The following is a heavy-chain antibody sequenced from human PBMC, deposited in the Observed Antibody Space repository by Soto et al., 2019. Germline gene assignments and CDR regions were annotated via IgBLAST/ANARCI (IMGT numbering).Heavy chain of an antibody. V-gene: IGHV1-18*01. CDR1: GYTFTSYG. D-gene: IGHD6-13*01. J-gene: IGHJ3*02. CDR2: ISAYNGNT. Sequence: QVQLVQSGAEVKKPGASVKVSCKASGYTFTSYGISWVRQAPGQGLEWMGWISAYNGNTNYAQKLQGRVTMTTDTSTSTAYMELRSLRSDDTAVYYCASSDPAAGTWLDDAFDIWGQGKMVTVSS. CDR3: ASSDPAAGTWLDDAFDI.